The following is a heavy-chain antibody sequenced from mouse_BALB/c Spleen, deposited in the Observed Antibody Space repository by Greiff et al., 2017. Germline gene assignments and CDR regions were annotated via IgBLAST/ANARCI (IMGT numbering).Heavy chain of an antibody. J-gene: IGHJ4*01. Sequence: QVQLQQSGADLVRPGTSVKVSCKASGYAFTNYLIEWVKQRPGQGLEWIGVINPGSGGTNYNEKFKGKATLTADKSSSTAYMQLSSLTSDDSAVYFCARGTTEGAMDYWGQGTSVTVSS. V-gene: IGHV1-54*01. CDR2: INPGSGGT. CDR3: ARGTTEGAMDY. CDR1: GYAFTNYL. D-gene: IGHD1-1*01.